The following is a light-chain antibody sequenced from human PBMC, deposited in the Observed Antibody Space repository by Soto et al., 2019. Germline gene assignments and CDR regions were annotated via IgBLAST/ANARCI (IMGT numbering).Light chain of an antibody. CDR3: AAWDDSLSGWV. J-gene: IGLJ3*02. CDR2: RNY. V-gene: IGLV1-47*01. CDR1: TSNIGSNY. Sequence: QSVLTQPPSASGTPGQRVTISCSGSTSNIGSNYVYWYQQLPGTAPNLLSYRNYPQPSAGPHRFSGAKSGSTAALSISGRRSEDEADYYCAAWDDSLSGWVFGGGTQLTVL.